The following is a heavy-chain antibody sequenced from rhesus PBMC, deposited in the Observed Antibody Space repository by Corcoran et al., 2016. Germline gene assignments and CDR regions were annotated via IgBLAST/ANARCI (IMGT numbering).Heavy chain of an antibody. V-gene: IGHV4-173*01. CDR2: ISGSVGST. Sequence: QLQLQESGPGLVKPSETLSLTCAVSGGSISSNYWSWIRQPPGKGLEGIGRISGSVGSTDHNPSLTSRITISTATAKNQFSLSLSSVPAADTAVYYCARESPYYYSGSYYGWFDYWGQGVLVTVSS. CDR1: GGSISSNY. D-gene: IGHD3-16*01. CDR3: ARESPYYYSGSYYGWFDY. J-gene: IGHJ4*01.